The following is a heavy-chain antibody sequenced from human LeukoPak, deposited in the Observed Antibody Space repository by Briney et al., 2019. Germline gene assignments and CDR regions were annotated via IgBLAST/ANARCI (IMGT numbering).Heavy chain of an antibody. V-gene: IGHV4-4*02. D-gene: IGHD3-9*01. CDR1: GDSINSLDL. Sequence: SETLSLTCTVSGDSINSLDLWSWVRQPPGKGLEWIGEINHSGSTNYNPSLKSRVTISVDTSKNQFSLKLSSVAAADTAVYYCAASGILTDYWGQGTLVTVSS. J-gene: IGHJ4*02. CDR3: AASGILTDY. CDR2: INHSGST.